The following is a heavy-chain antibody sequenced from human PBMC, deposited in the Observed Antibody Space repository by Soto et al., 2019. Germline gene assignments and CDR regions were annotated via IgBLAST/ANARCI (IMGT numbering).Heavy chain of an antibody. CDR3: AAARYYYDSSGYYPGGAFDI. CDR2: IVVGSGNT. V-gene: IGHV1-58*01. J-gene: IGHJ3*02. D-gene: IGHD3-22*01. Sequence: SVKVSCKASGFTFTSSAVQWVRQARGQRLEWIGWIVVGSGNTNYAQKFQERVTITRDMSTSTAYMELSSLRSEDTAVYYCAAARYYYDSSGYYPGGAFDIWGQGTMVTVSS. CDR1: GFTFTSSA.